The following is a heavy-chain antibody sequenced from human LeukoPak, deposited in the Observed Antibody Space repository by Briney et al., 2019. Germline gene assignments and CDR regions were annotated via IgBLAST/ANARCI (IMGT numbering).Heavy chain of an antibody. CDR1: GYTFTGQY. CDR2: IDPKNGVT. J-gene: IGHJ5*02. Sequence: ASVKVSCKASGYTFTGQYIHFLRQAPAQGLEWMGWIDPKNGVTNYAAKFQGRVALTRDTSSSTVFMDLSSLRSDDTAVYYCARGRGSYYVGIWFDPWGQGTLVTVSS. CDR3: ARGRGSYYVGIWFDP. D-gene: IGHD1-26*01. V-gene: IGHV1-2*02.